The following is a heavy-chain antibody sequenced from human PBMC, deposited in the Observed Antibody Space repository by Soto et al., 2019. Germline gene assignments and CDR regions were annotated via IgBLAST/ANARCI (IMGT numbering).Heavy chain of an antibody. CDR2: ISGSGSST. Sequence: GGSLRLSCAASGFTFSSYGMSWVRQAPGKGLEWVAAISGSGSSTYYADSVKGRSTISRDNSKNTLYLQMNSLRAEDTAVYYCASGYYDFWSGYYPTFDYWGQGTLVTVSS. V-gene: IGHV3-23*01. CDR3: ASGYYDFWSGYYPTFDY. J-gene: IGHJ4*02. CDR1: GFTFSSYG. D-gene: IGHD3-3*01.